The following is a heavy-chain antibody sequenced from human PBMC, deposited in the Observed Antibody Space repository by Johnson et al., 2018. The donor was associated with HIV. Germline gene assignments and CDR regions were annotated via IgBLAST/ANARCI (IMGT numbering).Heavy chain of an antibody. CDR2: IYSGDTT. V-gene: IGHV3-66*02. J-gene: IGHJ3*01. CDR1: GFTFRNYD. Sequence: MQLVESGGGLVQPGGSLRLSCAASGFTFRNYDMHWVHQATVKSLEWVSAIYSGDTTYYADPVKGRFTISRDTSKNTLYLQMNSLGPEDPAVYYCAGDGWELLGVAAFDVWGQGTLVTVSS. D-gene: IGHD1-26*01. CDR3: AGDGWELLGVAAFDV.